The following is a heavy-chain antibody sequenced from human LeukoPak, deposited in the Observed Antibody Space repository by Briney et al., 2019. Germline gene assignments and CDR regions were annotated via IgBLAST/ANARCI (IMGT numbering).Heavy chain of an antibody. Sequence: GASVKVSCKASGYTFTGYYMHWVRQAPGQGLEWMGWINPNSGGTNYAQKFQGRVTMTRDTSISTAYMELSRLRSDDTAVHYCARDILTRYCSSTSCYSAFDIWGQGTMVTVSS. J-gene: IGHJ3*02. CDR1: GYTFTGYY. CDR3: ARDILTRYCSSTSCYSAFDI. V-gene: IGHV1-2*02. D-gene: IGHD2-2*02. CDR2: INPNSGGT.